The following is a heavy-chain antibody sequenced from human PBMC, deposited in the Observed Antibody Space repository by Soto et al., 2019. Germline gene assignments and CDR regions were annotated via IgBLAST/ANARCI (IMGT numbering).Heavy chain of an antibody. CDR2: IAFSGGTA. J-gene: IGHJ4*01. CDR3: ARGPYYYASSGFDY. CDR1: GFTFTSYV. Sequence: GGSLRLSCAASGFTFTSYVMGWVRQAPGKGLEWVSDIAFSGGTAYHAESVKGRLTISRDNSKNTLYLQMNSLRAEDTAVYYCARGPYYYASSGFDYWGHGNLVTVS. V-gene: IGHV3-23*01. D-gene: IGHD3-22*01.